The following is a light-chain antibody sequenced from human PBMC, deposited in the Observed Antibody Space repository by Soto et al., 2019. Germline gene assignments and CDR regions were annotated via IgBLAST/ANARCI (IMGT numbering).Light chain of an antibody. CDR3: SSDTSSSTLV. CDR1: SSDVGGYNY. J-gene: IGLJ1*01. Sequence: QSVLTQPASVSGSPGQSITISCTGTSSDVGGYNYVSWYQQHPDKAPKLLIYEVNNRPSGVSNRFSGSKSGNTASLTISGLQAEDEADYYCSSDTSSSTLVFGAGTKLTVL. CDR2: EVN. V-gene: IGLV2-14*01.